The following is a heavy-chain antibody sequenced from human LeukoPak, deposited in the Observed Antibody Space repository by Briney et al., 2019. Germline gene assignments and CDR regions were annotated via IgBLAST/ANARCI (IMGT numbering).Heavy chain of an antibody. CDR1: GFTFSDYY. CDR3: ARNSYSLAAAGKSDY. V-gene: IGHV3-11*06. CDR2: ISGNSRHT. D-gene: IGHD6-13*01. J-gene: IGHJ4*02. Sequence: PRGSLRLSCAASGFTFSDYYMTWIRQAPGKGLEWLSYISGNSRHTDYADSVKGRFIISRDNAKNSLYLQMNGLRVEDTAVYYCARNSYSLAAAGKSDYWGQGTLVTVSS.